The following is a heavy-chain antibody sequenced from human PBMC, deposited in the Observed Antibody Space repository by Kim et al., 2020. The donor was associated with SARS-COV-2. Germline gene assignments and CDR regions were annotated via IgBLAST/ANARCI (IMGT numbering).Heavy chain of an antibody. CDR1: GFTFSSYA. J-gene: IGHJ5*02. D-gene: IGHD6-13*01. Sequence: GGYRRLSCAASGFTFSSYAMHWVRQAPGKGLEWVAVISYDGSNKYYADSVKGRFTISRDNSKNTLYLQMNSLRAEDTAVYYCARDGRTGYSSSGSWGQGTLVTVSS. CDR2: ISYDGSNK. CDR3: ARDGRTGYSSSGS. V-gene: IGHV3-30*04.